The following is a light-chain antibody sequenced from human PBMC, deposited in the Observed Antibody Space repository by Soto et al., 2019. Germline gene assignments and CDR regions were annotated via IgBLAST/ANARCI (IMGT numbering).Light chain of an antibody. V-gene: IGLV2-14*01. J-gene: IGLJ1*01. CDR3: SSYTSDITYV. Sequence: QSVLTQPASVYGSPGQSITIACTGTSSDVGGHNSVSWYQQHPGKAPKILIYEVSDRPSGVSDRFSGSKSGNTASLTISGLQAEDEADYYCSSYTSDITYVFGTGTKVTVL. CDR1: SSDVGGHNS. CDR2: EVS.